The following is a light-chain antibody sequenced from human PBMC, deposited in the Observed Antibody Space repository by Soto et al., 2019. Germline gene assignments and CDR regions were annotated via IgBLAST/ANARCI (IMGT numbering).Light chain of an antibody. CDR2: GAL. CDR1: QSVSSSY. CDR3: QQYGSSPWT. Sequence: EIVLTQSPGTLSLSPGERATLSCRASQSVSSSYLAWYQQKPGQAPRLLIYGALSRATGIPDRFSGSGSGTDFTLNISRLEPEDLAVYYCQQYGSSPWTFGQGTKVEIK. J-gene: IGKJ1*01. V-gene: IGKV3-20*01.